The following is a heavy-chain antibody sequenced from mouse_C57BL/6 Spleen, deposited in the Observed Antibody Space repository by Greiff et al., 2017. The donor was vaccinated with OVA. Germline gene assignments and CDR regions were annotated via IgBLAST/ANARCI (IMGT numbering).Heavy chain of an antibody. CDR1: GYSITSGYY. V-gene: IGHV3-6*01. J-gene: IGHJ3*01. CDR3: ARDYSFPFAY. Sequence: ESGPGLVKPSQSLSLTCSVTGYSITSGYYWNWIRQFPGNKLEWMGYISYDGSNNYNPSLKNRISITRDTSKNQFFLKLNSVTTEDTATYYCARDYSFPFAYWGQGTLVTVSA. D-gene: IGHD2-12*01. CDR2: ISYDGSN.